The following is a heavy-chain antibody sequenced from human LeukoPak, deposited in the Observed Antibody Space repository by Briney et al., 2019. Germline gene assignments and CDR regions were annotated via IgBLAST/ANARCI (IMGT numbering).Heavy chain of an antibody. V-gene: IGHV1-24*01. Sequence: GASVKVSCKVSGYTLTELSMHWVRQAPGKGLEWMGGFDPEDGETIYAQKFQGRVTMTEDTSTDTAYMELSSLRSEDTAVYYCARGLGYYDSSVMDAFDIWGQGTMVTVSS. D-gene: IGHD3-22*01. CDR2: FDPEDGET. J-gene: IGHJ3*02. CDR3: ARGLGYYDSSVMDAFDI. CDR1: GYTLTELS.